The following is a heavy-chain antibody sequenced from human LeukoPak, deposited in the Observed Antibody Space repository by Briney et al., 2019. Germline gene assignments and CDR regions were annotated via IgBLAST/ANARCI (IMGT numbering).Heavy chain of an antibody. Sequence: PSETLSLTCSVSGVSTSSYYWSWIRQSPGKGLEWLGYNYDSGSTNANPSLRSRVTISVDTSKNQFSLKLTSVTAADTAVYYCARHVLAVRGVVDYFDYWSQGTLVTVSS. CDR3: ARHVLAVRGVVDYFDY. CDR2: NYDSGST. CDR1: GVSTSSYY. V-gene: IGHV4-59*08. D-gene: IGHD3-10*01. J-gene: IGHJ4*02.